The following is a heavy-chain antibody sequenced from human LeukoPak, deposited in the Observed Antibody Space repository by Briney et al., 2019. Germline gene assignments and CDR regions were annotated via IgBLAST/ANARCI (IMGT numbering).Heavy chain of an antibody. Sequence: GGSLRLSCTASGFPFSGNAMHWVRQAPGKGLEWVGVIFYDGNTVHYADSVKGRFTISRDNSKNTLYLQMNSLGTDDTAVYYCAREEEWELPDYWGQGTLVIVSS. CDR3: AREEEWELPDY. D-gene: IGHD1-26*01. CDR2: IFYDGNTV. CDR1: GFPFSGNA. J-gene: IGHJ4*02. V-gene: IGHV3-30-3*01.